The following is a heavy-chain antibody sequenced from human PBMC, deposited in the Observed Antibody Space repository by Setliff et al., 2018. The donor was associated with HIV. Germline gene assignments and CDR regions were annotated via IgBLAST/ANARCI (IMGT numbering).Heavy chain of an antibody. Sequence: GASVKVSCKASGYTFTGYYMHWVRQAPGQGLEWMGRINPYSGGTNYAQKFQGRVTMTRDTSTSTAYMELRSLRSDDTAVYYCARGESSYYYYYMDVWGTGTTVTVSS. CDR1: GYTFTGYY. V-gene: IGHV1-2*06. CDR3: ARGESSYYYYYMDV. J-gene: IGHJ6*03. CDR2: INPYSGGT.